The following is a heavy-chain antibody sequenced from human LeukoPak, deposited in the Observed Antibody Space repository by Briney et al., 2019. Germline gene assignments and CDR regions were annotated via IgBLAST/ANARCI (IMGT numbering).Heavy chain of an antibody. CDR3: ARVQKGIAAAGAGGGWFEP. Sequence: GGSLRLSCAASGFTFSDYYMTWIRQAPGKGLEWISYISSGGSTIYYADSVRGQFTISRDNAKNSLYLQMNSLRAEDTAVYYCARVQKGIAAAGAGGGWFEPWGQGTLVTVSA. CDR2: ISSGGSTI. J-gene: IGHJ5*02. V-gene: IGHV3-11*01. CDR1: GFTFSDYY. D-gene: IGHD6-13*01.